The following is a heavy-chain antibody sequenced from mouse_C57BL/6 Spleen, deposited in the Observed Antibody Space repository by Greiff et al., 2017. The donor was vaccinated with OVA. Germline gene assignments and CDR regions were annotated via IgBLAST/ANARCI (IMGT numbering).Heavy chain of an antibody. J-gene: IGHJ4*01. Sequence: QVQLKQSGAELARPGASVKMSCKASGYTFTSYTMHWVNQRPGQGLEWIGYINPSSGYTKYNQKFKDKATLTADKSSSTAYMQLSSLTSEDSAVYYCAQTAQSTMDYWGQGTSVTVSS. CDR2: INPSSGYT. V-gene: IGHV1-4*01. D-gene: IGHD3-2*02. CDR3: AQTAQSTMDY. CDR1: GYTFTSYT.